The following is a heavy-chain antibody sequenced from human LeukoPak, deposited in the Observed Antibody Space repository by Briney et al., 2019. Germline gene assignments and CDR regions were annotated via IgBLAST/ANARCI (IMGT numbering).Heavy chain of an antibody. CDR3: ARDRPIKEECIFPGINFYGIDV. D-gene: IGHD2-21*01. V-gene: IGHV3-66*01. CDR2: FYSGGSA. CDR1: GFSVSSNY. Sequence: GGSLRLSCAASGFSVSSNYMSWVRQAPGKGLEWVSAFYSGGSAYYTDPVRRRFTILRDHSKNTVYLQMTNLGAEETAVYYCARDRPIKEECIFPGINFYGIDVWGQGTPVTVSS. J-gene: IGHJ6*02.